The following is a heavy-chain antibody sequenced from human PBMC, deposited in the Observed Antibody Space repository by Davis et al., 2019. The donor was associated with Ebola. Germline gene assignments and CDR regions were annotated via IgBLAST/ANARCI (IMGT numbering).Heavy chain of an antibody. Sequence: GGSLRLSCAASGFTFSSYGMHWVRQAPGHALEWVAVIWYDGSNKYYADSVKGRFTISRDNSKNTLYLQMNSLRAEDTAVYYCAKDGRCTNGVCYRYFDYWGQGTLVTVSS. D-gene: IGHD2-8*01. CDR1: GFTFSSYG. CDR2: IWYDGSNK. V-gene: IGHV3-30*02. CDR3: AKDGRCTNGVCYRYFDY. J-gene: IGHJ4*02.